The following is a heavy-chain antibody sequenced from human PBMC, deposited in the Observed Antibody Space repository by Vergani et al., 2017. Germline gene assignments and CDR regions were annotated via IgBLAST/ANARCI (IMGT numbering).Heavy chain of an antibody. Sequence: EVQLLESGGDLVQPGGSLRLSCAASGFTFNHYAMNWVRQAPGKGLEWVSGIIGSGGSTYYAGSVKGRFTISRDSSKNTLYLQMNSLSGGDTAVYYCAKANPRNSGYDYLYYYHAMDVWGQGTTVTVFS. CDR3: AKANPRNSGYDYLYYYHAMDV. CDR2: IIGSGGST. D-gene: IGHD5-12*01. CDR1: GFTFNHYA. J-gene: IGHJ6*02. V-gene: IGHV3-23*01.